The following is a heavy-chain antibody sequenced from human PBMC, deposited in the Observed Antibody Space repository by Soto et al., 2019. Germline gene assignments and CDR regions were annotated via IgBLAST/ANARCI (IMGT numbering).Heavy chain of an antibody. V-gene: IGHV3-11*01. D-gene: IGHD2-21*01. CDR1: GFTFSDYY. CDR3: VRKPRVDSMASGRFDY. J-gene: IGHJ4*02. CDR2: ISSGGSVI. Sequence: QVQLVESGGGLVKPGGSLRLSCVASGFTFSDYYMSWFRQAPGKGLEWVSYISSGGSVIYSADSMKGRFTISRDNAMNPLYLQVHSLRAGVRSVYYCVRKPRVDSMASGRFDYWGLGSLVTASS.